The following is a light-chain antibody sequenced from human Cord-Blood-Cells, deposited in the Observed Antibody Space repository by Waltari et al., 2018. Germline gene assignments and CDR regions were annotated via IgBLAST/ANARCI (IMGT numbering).Light chain of an antibody. CDR2: SNK. CDR1: SSNIGSNT. J-gene: IGLJ1*01. CDR3: AAWDDSLNGPNYV. V-gene: IGLV1-44*01. Sequence: QSVLTQPPSASGTPGQRVTISCSGSSSNIGSNTVNWYQQLPGTAPKLLIYSNKQRPSGVPDRCSVSKSGTSASLAISGLQSEDEADYYCAAWDDSLNGPNYVFGTGTKVTVL.